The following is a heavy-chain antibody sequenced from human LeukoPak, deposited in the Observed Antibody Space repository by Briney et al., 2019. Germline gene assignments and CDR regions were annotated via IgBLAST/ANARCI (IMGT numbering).Heavy chain of an antibody. V-gene: IGHV3-21*01. J-gene: IGHJ6*02. Sequence: GGSLRLSCVASGFSLSSYSMNWVRQAPGKGLEWVSSITISSNFIYYADSVKGRFTISRENAKSSLFLQMNSLRAEDTAVYFCARDGHGDGFLTGYSYLGMDVWGQGTTVTVSS. CDR1: GFSLSSYS. CDR3: ARDGHGDGFLTGYSYLGMDV. D-gene: IGHD3-9*01. CDR2: ITISSNFI.